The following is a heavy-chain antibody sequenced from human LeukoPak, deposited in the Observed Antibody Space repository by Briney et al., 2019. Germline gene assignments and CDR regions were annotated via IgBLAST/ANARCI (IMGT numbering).Heavy chain of an antibody. CDR2: IWYDGSNK. D-gene: IGHD6-13*01. J-gene: IGHJ4*02. CDR3: ARDGMAAADLDY. CDR1: GFHFSTYG. V-gene: IGHV3-33*01. Sequence: GGSLRLSCAASGFHFSTYGMHWVRQAPGKGLEWVGVIWYDGSNKIYAESVKGRFTISRDNSKNTLYLQMNSLRAEDTAVYYCARDGMAAADLDYWGQGTLVTVSS.